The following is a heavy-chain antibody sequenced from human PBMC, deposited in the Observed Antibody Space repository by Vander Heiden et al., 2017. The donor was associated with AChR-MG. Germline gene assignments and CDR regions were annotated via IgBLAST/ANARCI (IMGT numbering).Heavy chain of an antibody. CDR1: AFTFSNSV. V-gene: IGHV3-23*01. CDR2: ITGREGAT. D-gene: IGHD4-17*01. CDR3: ARKAGTTVVTRTFWYFDL. Sequence: EVQLLESGGGLVQPGGSLRPPCVASAFTFSNSVMSWVRQAPGKGLEWVSAITGREGATSYADSVKGRLTISRDNSKNTLFLQMDSLRVDDTAVYYCARKAGTTVVTRTFWYFDLWGRGTLVTVSS. J-gene: IGHJ2*01.